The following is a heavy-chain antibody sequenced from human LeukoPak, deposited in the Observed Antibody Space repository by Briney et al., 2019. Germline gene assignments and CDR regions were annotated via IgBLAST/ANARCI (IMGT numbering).Heavy chain of an antibody. J-gene: IGHJ4*02. CDR1: GGSISGYY. CDR3: ARSGDSSSWSALDY. CDR2: NYYTGST. D-gene: IGHD6-13*01. Sequence: PSETLSLTCTVSGGSISGYYWSWIRQPPGKGLEWIGYNYYTGSTNYNPSLKSRVTILVDTSKNQFSLKVTSVTTADTAVYYCARSGDSSSWSALDYWGQGTLVTVSS. V-gene: IGHV4-59*01.